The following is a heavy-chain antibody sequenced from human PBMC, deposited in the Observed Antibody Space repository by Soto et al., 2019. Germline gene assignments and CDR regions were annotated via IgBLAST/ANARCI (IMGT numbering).Heavy chain of an antibody. CDR3: ARVGDGYDVFDI. CDR1: GFTFSRHW. CDR2: INSDGSSI. V-gene: IGHV3-74*01. J-gene: IGHJ3*02. D-gene: IGHD3-16*01. Sequence: PGGSLRLSCAASGFTFSRHWMHWVRQAPGKGLVWVSRINSDGSSINYADSVKGRFTISRDNAKNTLYLRMNSLRAEDTAVYYCARVGDGYDVFDIWGQGTMVTVSS.